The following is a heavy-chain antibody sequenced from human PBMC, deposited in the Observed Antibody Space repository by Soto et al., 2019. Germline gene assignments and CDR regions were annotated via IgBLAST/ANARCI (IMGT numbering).Heavy chain of an antibody. CDR1: GFSFSTSGVG. Sequence: QMTLKKSGPTLVKPTQTLTLTCSFSGFSFSTSGVGVGWVRQPPGKALEWLTLIYWSGDEHYRASLKSRHTITKHTSKIQVVLTMTNMGPVDTATYSCARRVATLPVFAFDVWGQGTTVTVSS. V-gene: IGHV2-5*01. CDR2: IYWSGDE. D-gene: IGHD2-15*01. CDR3: ARRVATLPVFAFDV. J-gene: IGHJ3*01.